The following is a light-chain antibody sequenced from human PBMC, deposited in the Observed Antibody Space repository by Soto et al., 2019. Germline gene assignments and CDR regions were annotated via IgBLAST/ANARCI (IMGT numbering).Light chain of an antibody. CDR1: SSDVGGYNY. Sequence: QSALTQPASVSGSPGQSITISCTGTSSDVGGYNYVSWYQQHPGEAPQLMIYDVSNRPSGVSDRFSGSKSGNTASLTISGLQAVDEADYYCSSYTSSITYVFGSGTKLTVL. CDR2: DVS. J-gene: IGLJ1*01. V-gene: IGLV2-14*01. CDR3: SSYTSSITYV.